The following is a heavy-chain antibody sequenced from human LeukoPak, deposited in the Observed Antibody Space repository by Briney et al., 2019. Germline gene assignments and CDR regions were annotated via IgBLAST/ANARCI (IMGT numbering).Heavy chain of an antibody. CDR3: ARDGRITIFGVVIREAFDI. V-gene: IGHV3-21*06. J-gene: IGHJ3*02. Sequence: DSIQGRFTISRDNAENSLYLQMNSLRAEDTAVYYCARDGRITIFGVVIREAFDIWGQGTMVTVSS. D-gene: IGHD3-3*01.